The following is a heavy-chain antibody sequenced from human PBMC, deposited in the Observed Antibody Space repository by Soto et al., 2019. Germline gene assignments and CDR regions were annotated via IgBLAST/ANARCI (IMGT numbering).Heavy chain of an antibody. D-gene: IGHD1-7*01. J-gene: IGHJ6*02. CDR3: GKYNWNYYYYYYGMDV. CDR1: GFTFSSYG. V-gene: IGHV3-30*18. Sequence: PGGSLRLSCAASGFTFSSYGMHWVRQAPGKGLEWVAVISYDGSNKYYADSVKGRFTISRDNSKNTLYLQMNSLRAEDTAVYYCGKYNWNYYYYYYGMDVWGQGTTVTVSS. CDR2: ISYDGSNK.